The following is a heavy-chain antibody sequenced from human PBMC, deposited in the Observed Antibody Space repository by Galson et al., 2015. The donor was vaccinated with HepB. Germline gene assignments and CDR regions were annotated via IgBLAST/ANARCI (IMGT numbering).Heavy chain of an antibody. J-gene: IGHJ1*01. CDR2: LIPIFGTP. D-gene: IGHD3-22*01. CDR1: GGTFSNYA. CDR3: AVKYHDSSSYSW. Sequence: SVKVSCKASGGTFSNYAITWVRQAPGQGLEWMGGLIPIFGTPNYAQKFQGRVTITADGSTSTAYMKLSSLRSEDTAVYYCAVKYHDSSSYSWWGQGTLVTVSS. V-gene: IGHV1-69*13.